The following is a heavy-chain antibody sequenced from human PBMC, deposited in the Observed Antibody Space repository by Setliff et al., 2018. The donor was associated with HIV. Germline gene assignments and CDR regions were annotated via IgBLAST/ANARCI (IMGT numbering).Heavy chain of an antibody. Sequence: PGGSLRLSCAASGFTFTSYWMSWVRQAPGKGLEWVANIKQDGSEKYYVDSVKGRFTISRDNAKNSLYLQMNSLRAEDTAVYYCARDRMITFGGVIVSGILDYWGQGTLVTVSS. CDR1: GFTFTSYW. CDR3: ARDRMITFGGVIVSGILDY. J-gene: IGHJ4*02. D-gene: IGHD3-16*02. V-gene: IGHV3-7*03. CDR2: IKQDGSEK.